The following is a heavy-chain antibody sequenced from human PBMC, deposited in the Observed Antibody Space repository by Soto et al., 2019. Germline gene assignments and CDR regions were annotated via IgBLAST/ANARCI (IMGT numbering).Heavy chain of an antibody. CDR1: GYSFAGYW. CDR2: IDPSDSQT. V-gene: IGHV5-10-1*01. CDR3: ARQIYDSDTGPNFQYYFDS. D-gene: IGHD3-22*01. J-gene: IGHJ4*02. Sequence: GESLKISCKGSGYSFAGYWITWVRPKPGKGLEWMGRIDPSDSQTYYSPSFRGHVTISVTKSITTVFLQWSSQRASDTAMYYCARQIYDSDTGPNFQYYFDSWGQGTPVTVSS.